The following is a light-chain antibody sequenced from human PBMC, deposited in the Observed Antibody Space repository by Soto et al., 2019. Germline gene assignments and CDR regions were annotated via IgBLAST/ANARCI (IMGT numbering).Light chain of an antibody. CDR1: QSFSSSY. Sequence: EIVLTQSPGTLSLSPGERATLSCRASQSFSSSYLAWYQQKPGQAPRLLIYGASRRATGIPDRFSGSVSGTDFTLTISRLEPEDFAGYYCQQFGSSPPRTVGQGTKVDIK. CDR3: QQFGSSPPRT. V-gene: IGKV3-20*01. J-gene: IGKJ1*01. CDR2: GAS.